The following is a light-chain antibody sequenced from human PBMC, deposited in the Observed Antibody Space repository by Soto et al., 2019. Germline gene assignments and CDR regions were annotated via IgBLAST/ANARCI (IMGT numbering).Light chain of an antibody. CDR3: QQYYSAPWT. V-gene: IGKV4-1*01. Sequence: DIVMTQSPDSLAVSLGERATINCKSSQSVLYSSNNKNFLAWYQQKPGQPPKLLIYWASTRESGVPDRFSGSGSGTDFTLIITSLQAEDVAVYYCQQYYSAPWTFGQGTKVEIK. CDR2: WAS. J-gene: IGKJ1*01. CDR1: QSVLYSSNNKNF.